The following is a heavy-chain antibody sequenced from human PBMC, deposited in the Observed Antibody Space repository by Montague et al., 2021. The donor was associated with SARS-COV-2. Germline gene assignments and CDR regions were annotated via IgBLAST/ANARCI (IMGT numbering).Heavy chain of an antibody. V-gene: IGHV4-34*10. CDR3: SRAGYQVLWSDYYYCGMDV. J-gene: IGHJ6*02. CDR1: GGSFSGYY. D-gene: IGHD2-2*01. Sequence: SETLSLTCAVSGGSFSGYYWSWIRQPPGQGLEWIGEINHSGSTNSYPSLKSRVPISVATSKTQFYLKLSSVTAADTAVSYCSRAGYQVLWSDYYYCGMDVWGQGTTVTVSS. CDR2: INHSGST.